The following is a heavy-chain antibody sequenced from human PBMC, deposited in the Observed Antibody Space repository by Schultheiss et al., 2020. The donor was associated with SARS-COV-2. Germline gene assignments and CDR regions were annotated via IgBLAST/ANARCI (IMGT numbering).Heavy chain of an antibody. J-gene: IGHJ3*02. Sequence: GGSLRLSCAASGFTFSSYAMSWVRQAPGKGLEWVAVIWYDGSNKYYADSVKGRFTISRDNSKNTLYLQMNSLRAEDTAVYYCTTRFGVGATHDAFDIWGQGTMVTVSS. V-gene: IGHV3-33*08. CDR1: GFTFSSYA. D-gene: IGHD1-26*01. CDR2: IWYDGSNK. CDR3: TTRFGVGATHDAFDI.